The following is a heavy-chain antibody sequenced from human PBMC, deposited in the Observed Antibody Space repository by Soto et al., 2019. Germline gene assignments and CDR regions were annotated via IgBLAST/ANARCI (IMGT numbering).Heavy chain of an antibody. V-gene: IGHV3-74*01. CDR2: IDHDGPT. CDR3: VRDSHGDY. Sequence: EVQLVESGGGLVQPGGSLRLSCAGSGFTFSNYWMHWVRQAPGKGLEWVSRIDHDGPTDYSDSVRGRFTISRDNAENTLYLQMNSRRPEDTAVYYCVRDSHGDYWGQGTLVTGSS. J-gene: IGHJ4*02. CDR1: GFTFSNYW.